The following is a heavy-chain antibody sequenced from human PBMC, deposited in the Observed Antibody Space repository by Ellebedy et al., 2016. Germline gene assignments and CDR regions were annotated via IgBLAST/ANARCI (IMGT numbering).Heavy chain of an antibody. CDR2: IGPDGDT. CDR3: AREDSSGWYFN. V-gene: IGHV3-13*01. J-gene: IGHJ4*02. D-gene: IGHD6-19*01. Sequence: GESLKISXAASGFIFGSFDMHWVRQFTGEDLEWVASIGPDGDTYYPGSVKGRFTISRDNSKNTLYLQMNSLRAEDTAVYYCAREDSSGWYFNWGQGTLVTVSS. CDR1: GFIFGSFD.